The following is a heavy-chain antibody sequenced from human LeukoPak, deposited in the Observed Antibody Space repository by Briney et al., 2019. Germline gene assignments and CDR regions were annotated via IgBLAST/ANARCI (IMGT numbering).Heavy chain of an antibody. Sequence: GGTLRLSCAASGFTFSSYGMSWVRQAPGKGLEWVSYIRSSSNTIYYADSVKGRFTISRDNAKNSLYLQMNSLRAEDTAVYYCARVGHTFLGVGASDYWGQGTLVTVSS. CDR1: GFTFSSYG. CDR3: ARVGHTFLGVGASDY. V-gene: IGHV3-48*01. CDR2: IRSSSNTI. J-gene: IGHJ4*02. D-gene: IGHD1-26*01.